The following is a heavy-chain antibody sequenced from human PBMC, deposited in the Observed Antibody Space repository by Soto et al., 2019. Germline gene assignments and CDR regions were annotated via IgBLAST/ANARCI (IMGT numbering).Heavy chain of an antibody. CDR1: GYTFFTYD. J-gene: IGHJ5*02. D-gene: IGHD5-12*01. V-gene: IGHV1-18*01. CDR2: ISTYSGDT. CDR3: ARHHGPTTSENWFDP. Sequence: QVHLVQSGVEVKTPGASVKVSCQASGYTFFTYDISWVRQAPGQGLEWMGWISTYSGDTTYAQTFQGRVTMPTDTSTTTVYLELRRLAPDDTAVYYCARHHGPTTSENWFDPWGQGTLVTVSS.